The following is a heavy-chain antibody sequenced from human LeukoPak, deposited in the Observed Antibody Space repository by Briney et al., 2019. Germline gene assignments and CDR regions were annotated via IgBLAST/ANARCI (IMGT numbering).Heavy chain of an antibody. CDR3: ARHSRGSNDY. Sequence: GESLKISCKGSGYTFNAYWIGWVRQTPGKGLEWMGVIYAGDSEIRYSPSFQGQVTISVDKSISTAYLQWSSLKASDTAMYYCARHSRGSNDYWGQGTLVTVSS. CDR1: GYTFNAYW. V-gene: IGHV5-51*01. J-gene: IGHJ4*02. CDR2: IYAGDSEI. D-gene: IGHD5-12*01.